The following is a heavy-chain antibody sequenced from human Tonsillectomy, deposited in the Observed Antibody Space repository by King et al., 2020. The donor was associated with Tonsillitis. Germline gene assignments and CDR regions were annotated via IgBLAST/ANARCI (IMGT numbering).Heavy chain of an antibody. CDR1: GYTFTSYY. D-gene: IGHD4-17*01. J-gene: IGHJ4*02. V-gene: IGHV1-46*01. Sequence: QLVQSGAEVKKPGASVKVSCKASGYTFTSYYMHWVRQAPGQGLEWMGIINPSGGSTTYPQQFQGRVTMTRDTSTSTVYMELSSLRSEDTAVYYCARDVNDSGDYLYFDFGGRGTLVTVSS. CDR3: ARDVNDSGDYLYFDF. CDR2: INPSGGST.